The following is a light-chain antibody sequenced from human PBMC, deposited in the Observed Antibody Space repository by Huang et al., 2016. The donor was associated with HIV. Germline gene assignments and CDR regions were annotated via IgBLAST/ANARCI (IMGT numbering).Light chain of an antibody. CDR2: LGS. V-gene: IGKV2-28*01. CDR1: QSLLHSNGHNY. Sequence: DIVMTQSPLSLPVTPGEPASISCRSSQSLLHSNGHNYLDWYLKKPGQSPQLLIYLGSNRASGVPDRFSGSGSGTDFTLKISRVEAEDVGVYYCMQALQAPGTFGQGTKLEIK. CDR3: MQALQAPGT. J-gene: IGKJ2*02.